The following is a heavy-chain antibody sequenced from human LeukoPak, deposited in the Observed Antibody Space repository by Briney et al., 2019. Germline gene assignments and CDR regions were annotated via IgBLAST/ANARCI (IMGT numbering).Heavy chain of an antibody. Sequence: PSETLSLTCAVYGGSFSGYYWSWIRQPPGKGLEWIGEINHSGSTNYNPSLKSRVTISVDTSKNQFSLKLSSVTAADTAVYYCARGRYSSGWKRYFDYWGQGTLVTVSS. V-gene: IGHV4-34*01. J-gene: IGHJ4*02. CDR2: INHSGST. D-gene: IGHD6-19*01. CDR3: ARGRYSSGWKRYFDY. CDR1: GGSFSGYY.